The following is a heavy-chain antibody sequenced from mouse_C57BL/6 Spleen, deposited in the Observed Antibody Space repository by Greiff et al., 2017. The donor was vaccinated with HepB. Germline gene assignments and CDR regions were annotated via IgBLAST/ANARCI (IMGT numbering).Heavy chain of an antibody. V-gene: IGHV1-69*01. CDR2: IDPSDSYT. J-gene: IGHJ2*01. Sequence: QVQLQQPGAELVIPGASVKLSCKASGYTFTSYWMHWVKQRPGQGLEWIGEIDPSDSYTNYNQKFKGKSTLTVDKSSSTAYMQLSSLTSEDSAVYYCAKGNFDYWGQGTTLTVSS. CDR3: AKGNFDY. CDR1: GYTFTSYW.